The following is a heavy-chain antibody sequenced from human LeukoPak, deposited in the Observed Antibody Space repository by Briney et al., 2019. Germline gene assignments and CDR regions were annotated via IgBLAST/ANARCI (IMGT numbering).Heavy chain of an antibody. CDR1: GFTFTTYW. Sequence: PGESLRLSCAASGFTFTTYWMSWVRQAPGKGLEWVANIKQDGTEKYYVDSVKGRFTISRDNAKNSLYLQMNSLRAEDTAVYYCATYIRYFTMDVWGKGTTVTISS. V-gene: IGHV3-7*01. J-gene: IGHJ6*03. D-gene: IGHD3-9*01. CDR2: IKQDGTEK. CDR3: ATYIRYFTMDV.